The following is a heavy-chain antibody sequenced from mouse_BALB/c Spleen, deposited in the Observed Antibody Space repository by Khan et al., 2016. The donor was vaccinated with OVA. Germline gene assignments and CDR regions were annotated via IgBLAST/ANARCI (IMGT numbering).Heavy chain of an antibody. J-gene: IGHJ4*01. CDR1: GFSLSRYN. CDR3: ARADYRYDGYYAMDY. V-gene: IGHV2-6-4*01. Sequence: QVQLKESGPGLVAPSQSLSITCTVSGFSLSRYNINWVRQPQGKGLEWLGMIWGGGGTDYNSPLKIRLSISKDNSKSQVFLKMNSLQTEDTAIYYCARADYRYDGYYAMDYWGQGTSVTVSS. CDR2: IWGGGGT. D-gene: IGHD2-14*01.